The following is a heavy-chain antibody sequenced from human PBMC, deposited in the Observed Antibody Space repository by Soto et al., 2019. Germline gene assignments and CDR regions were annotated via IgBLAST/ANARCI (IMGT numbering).Heavy chain of an antibody. CDR3: AKDFFNLPGYSSSPSDY. V-gene: IGHV3-23*01. CDR1: GFTFSSYS. CDR2: ISGSGGST. Sequence: PGVSLRLSFAASGFTFSSYSMSWVRQAPGKGLEWVSAISGSGGSTYYADSVKGRFTISRDNSKNTLYLQMNSLRAEDTAVYYCAKDFFNLPGYSSSPSDYWGQGTLVTVSS. J-gene: IGHJ4*02. D-gene: IGHD6-13*01.